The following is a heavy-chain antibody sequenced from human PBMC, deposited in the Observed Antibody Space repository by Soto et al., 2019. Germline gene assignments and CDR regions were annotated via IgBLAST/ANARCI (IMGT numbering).Heavy chain of an antibody. V-gene: IGHV1-2*04. Sequence: ASVKVSCKASGYTFTGYYMHWVRQAPGQGLEWMGWINPNSGGTNYAQKFQGWVTMTRDTSISTAYMELSRLRSDDTAVYYCAREPISYYDILTGYSHFDYWGQGTLVTVSS. CDR2: INPNSGGT. J-gene: IGHJ4*02. CDR1: GYTFTGYY. CDR3: AREPISYYDILTGYSHFDY. D-gene: IGHD3-9*01.